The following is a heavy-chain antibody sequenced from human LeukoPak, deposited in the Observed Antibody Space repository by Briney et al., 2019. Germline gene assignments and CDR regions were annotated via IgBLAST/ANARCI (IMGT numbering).Heavy chain of an antibody. J-gene: IGHJ4*02. D-gene: IGHD2-2*01. CDR3: VKDGHCTHTSCYYFDY. CDR2: ISSSSSYI. V-gene: IGHV3-21*01. CDR1: GFTFSSYS. Sequence: GGSLRLSCAASGFTFSSYSMNWVRQAPGKGLEWVSSISSSSSYIYYADSVKGRFTISRDSSKNTLFLQMNSLGAEDTAVYYCVKDGHCTHTSCYYFDYWGQGTLVTVSS.